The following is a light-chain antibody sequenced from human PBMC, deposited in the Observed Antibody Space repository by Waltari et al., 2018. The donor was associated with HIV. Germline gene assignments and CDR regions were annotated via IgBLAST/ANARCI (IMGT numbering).Light chain of an antibody. J-gene: IGLJ1*01. CDR2: RNN. Sequence: QSVLTQPPSAYGTPGQRVTIPCSASSPHIGSGSVCWYHQPPGMAPKPLIHRNNQRPSGVPDRFSGSKSGTSASLTISGLRSEDEADYYCAVWDGSLSDYVFGSGTQVTVL. V-gene: IGLV1-47*01. CDR3: AVWDGSLSDYV. CDR1: SPHIGSGS.